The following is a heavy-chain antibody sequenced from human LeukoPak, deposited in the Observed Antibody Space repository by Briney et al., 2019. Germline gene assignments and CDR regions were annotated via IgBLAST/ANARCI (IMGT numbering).Heavy chain of an antibody. D-gene: IGHD2-2*01. CDR3: ARGRGGTYCSSTSCYEVDYYMDV. V-gene: IGHV1-69*05. CDR1: GGTFSSYA. Sequence: GASVKVSCKASGGTFSSYAISWVRQAPGQGLEWMGGIIPIFGTANYAQKFQGRVTITTDESTSTAYMELSSLRSEDTAVYYCARGRGGTYCSSTSCYEVDYYMDVWGKGTTVTVS. J-gene: IGHJ6*03. CDR2: IIPIFGTA.